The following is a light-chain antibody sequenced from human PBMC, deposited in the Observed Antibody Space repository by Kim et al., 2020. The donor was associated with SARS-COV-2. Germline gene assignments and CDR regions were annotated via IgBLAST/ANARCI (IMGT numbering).Light chain of an antibody. CDR2: GKN. J-gene: IGLJ2*01. Sequence: SSELTQDPAVSVALGRTVRITCQGDSLRNYYASWSQQKPGQAPVLVIYGKNKRPSGIPDRFSGSTSGSTASLTITGAQAEDEADYYCNSRDSSDDQVIFGGGTQLTVL. CDR1: SLRNYY. CDR3: NSRDSSDDQVI. V-gene: IGLV3-19*01.